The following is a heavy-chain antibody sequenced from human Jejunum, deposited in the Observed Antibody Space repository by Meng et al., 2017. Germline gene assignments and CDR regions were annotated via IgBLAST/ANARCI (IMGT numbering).Heavy chain of an antibody. CDR2: IYHSGAF. D-gene: IGHD2-21*01. J-gene: IGHJ4*02. V-gene: IGHV4-4*02. CDR3: ARGAIGTRPFDY. Sequence: QVELVDSGPGLLKPSGTLYLTCAVSGDSISTNWWNWVRQPPGKGLEWIGEIYHSGAFNYNPSLRRRVTISVDKSKNQVSLKLDSLTAADTAVYYCARGAIGTRPFDYWGQGTLVTVSS. CDR1: GDSISTNW.